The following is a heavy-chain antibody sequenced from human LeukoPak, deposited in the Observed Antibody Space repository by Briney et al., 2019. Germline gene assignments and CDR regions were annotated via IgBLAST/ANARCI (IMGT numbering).Heavy chain of an antibody. J-gene: IGHJ4*02. CDR2: INHSGST. D-gene: IGHD6-13*01. V-gene: IGHV4-34*01. CDR3: ATLAIAAAGY. Sequence: ADTLSLTCAVYGGSFSGYYWSWIRQPPGKGLEWIGEINHSGSTNYNPSLKSRVNISVDTSKNQFSLKMSSVTAADTAVYYCATLAIAAAGYWGQGTLVTVSS. CDR1: GGSFSGYY.